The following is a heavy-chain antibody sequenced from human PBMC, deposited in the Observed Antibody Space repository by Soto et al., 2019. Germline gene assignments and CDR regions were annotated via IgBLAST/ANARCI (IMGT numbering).Heavy chain of an antibody. CDR3: AKEWIQLWLLSPFDY. CDR2: ISYDGSNK. V-gene: IGHV3-30*18. J-gene: IGHJ4*02. D-gene: IGHD5-18*01. CDR1: GFTFSSYG. Sequence: GGSLRLSCAASGFTFSSYGMHWVRQAPGKGLEWVAVISYDGSNKYYADSVKGRFTISRDNSKNTLYLQMNRLRAEDTAVYYCAKEWIQLWLLSPFDYWGQGTLVTVSS.